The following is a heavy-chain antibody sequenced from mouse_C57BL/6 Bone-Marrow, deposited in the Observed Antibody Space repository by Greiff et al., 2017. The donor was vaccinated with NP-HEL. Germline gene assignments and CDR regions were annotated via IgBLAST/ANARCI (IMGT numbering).Heavy chain of an antibody. D-gene: IGHD2-3*01. CDR3: TTRDGYRYYFDY. CDR1: GFNIKDDY. V-gene: IGHV14-4*01. J-gene: IGHJ2*01. Sequence: VQLKESGAELVRPGASVKLSCTASGFNIKDDYMHWVKQRPEQGLEWIGWIDPENGDTEYASKFQGKATITADTSSNTAYLQLSSLTSEDTAVYYCTTRDGYRYYFDYWGQGTTLTVSS. CDR2: IDPENGDT.